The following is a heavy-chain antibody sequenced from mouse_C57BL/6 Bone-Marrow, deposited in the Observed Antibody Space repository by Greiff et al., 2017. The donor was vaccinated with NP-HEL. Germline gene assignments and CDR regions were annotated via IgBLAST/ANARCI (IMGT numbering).Heavy chain of an antibody. CDR3: AREIIYYDYGEGAWFAD. V-gene: IGHV1-81*01. CDR1: GYTFTSYG. J-gene: IGHJ3*01. CDR2: IYPRSGNT. D-gene: IGHD2-4*01. Sequence: QVQLQQSGAELARPGASVKLSCKASGYTFTSYGISWVKQRTGQGLEWIGEIYPRSGNTYYNEKFKGKATLTADKSSSTAYMELSSLTSEDSAVYVYAREIIYYDYGEGAWFADWGKGTLVTVSA.